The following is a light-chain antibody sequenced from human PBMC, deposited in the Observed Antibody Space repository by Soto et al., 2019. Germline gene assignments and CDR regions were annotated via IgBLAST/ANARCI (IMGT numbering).Light chain of an antibody. CDR3: QQSYNSLGT. Sequence: DIQMTQSPSSLSASVGDRVTITCRAGQSITTYLNWYQQKPGKPPKLLIYAASTLQSGVPSRFSGSGSGTDFTLTISSLQPEDSATYYCQQSYNSLGTFGQGTKVEI. J-gene: IGKJ1*01. V-gene: IGKV1-39*01. CDR1: QSITTY. CDR2: AAS.